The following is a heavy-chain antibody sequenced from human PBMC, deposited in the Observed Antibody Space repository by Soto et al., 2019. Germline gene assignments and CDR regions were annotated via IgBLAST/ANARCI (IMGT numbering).Heavy chain of an antibody. V-gene: IGHV1-8*01. CDR3: ARGPSSSGGNTVWFDP. CDR1: GSTFSRDD. Sequence: ASVKVSCKASGSTFSRDDINWVRQVTGQGLEWMGWMNPNSGNTGQAQKFQGRVTMTRDTSINTAYMELSSLRSEDTAVYYCARGPSSSGGNTVWFDPWGQGTLVTVS. J-gene: IGHJ5*02. CDR2: MNPNSGNT. D-gene: IGHD2-15*01.